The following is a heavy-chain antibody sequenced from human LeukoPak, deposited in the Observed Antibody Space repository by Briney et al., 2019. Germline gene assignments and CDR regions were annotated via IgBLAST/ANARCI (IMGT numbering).Heavy chain of an antibody. Sequence: AETLSLTCTVSGGSLSTSSYYWGWIRQPPGKGLEWIGSIYYSGSTYYNPSRKRRVTISGDTSKNQFSLKLTSVTAADPAVYYSARHSSVLPFDYWGQGTLVAVSS. CDR1: GGSLSTSSYY. J-gene: IGHJ4*02. CDR3: ARHSSVLPFDY. CDR2: IYYSGST. D-gene: IGHD3-10*01. V-gene: IGHV4-39*01.